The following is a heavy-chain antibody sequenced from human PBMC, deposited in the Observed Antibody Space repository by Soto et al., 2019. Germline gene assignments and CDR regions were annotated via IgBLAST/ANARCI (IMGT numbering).Heavy chain of an antibody. Sequence: QVQLVQSGAEVKESGASVKVSCKASGYTFTGHYIHWVRQAPGQGPEWVGEIGPKSGDTRYAQKFQGRVTMTKDTSITTVYMELRNLSPDYTAVYYCGRGRSGEIVVFYWGQGTLVTVHS. J-gene: IGHJ4*02. V-gene: IGHV1-2*02. D-gene: IGHD5-12*01. CDR1: GYTFTGHY. CDR3: GRGRSGEIVVFY. CDR2: IGPKSGDT.